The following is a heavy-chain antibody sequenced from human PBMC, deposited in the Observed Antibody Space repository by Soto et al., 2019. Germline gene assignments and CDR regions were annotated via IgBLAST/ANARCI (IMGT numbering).Heavy chain of an antibody. CDR3: AKCDHGINDAFDI. Sequence: GGSLRLSCAASGFTVSSNYMSWVRQAPGKGLEWVSDIYNGGSTYYADSVKGRFTISRVNNKNTLYLQMNSLRTEATAVYYVAKCDHGINDAFDIWGQGTMVTVSS. V-gene: IGHV3-53*01. D-gene: IGHD1-20*01. J-gene: IGHJ3*02. CDR2: IYNGGST. CDR1: GFTVSSNY.